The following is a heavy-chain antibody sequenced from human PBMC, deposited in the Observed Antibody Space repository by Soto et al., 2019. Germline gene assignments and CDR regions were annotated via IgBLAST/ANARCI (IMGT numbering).Heavy chain of an antibody. V-gene: IGHV4-59*08. CDR3: GRISSRGEYAY. CDR1: GGSISGYY. CDR2: IYSGNT. D-gene: IGHD4-17*01. Sequence: QVQLQESGPGVVKPSETLSLTCTISGGSISGYYWTWIRQSPGKGLEYIGYIYSGNTNYNPSLNSRVTISVDRSKNHCSLKLSSVTAADTAVYDCGRISSRGEYAYWGQGTLVTVSS. J-gene: IGHJ4*02.